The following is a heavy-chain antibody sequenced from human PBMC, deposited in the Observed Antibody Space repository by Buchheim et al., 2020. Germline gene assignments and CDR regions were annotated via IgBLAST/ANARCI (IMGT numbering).Heavy chain of an antibody. Sequence: QLQLQESGPGLVKPSETLSLTCTVSGGSISSSSYYWGWIRQPPGKGLEWIGSIYYSGSTYYNPSLKSRVTISLDTSKNQFSLRLSSVTAADPAVYYCARLPPGLPAGRYYFDYWGQGTL. CDR1: GGSISSSSYY. D-gene: IGHD2-2*01. J-gene: IGHJ4*02. CDR3: ARLPPGLPAGRYYFDY. V-gene: IGHV4-39*01. CDR2: IYYSGST.